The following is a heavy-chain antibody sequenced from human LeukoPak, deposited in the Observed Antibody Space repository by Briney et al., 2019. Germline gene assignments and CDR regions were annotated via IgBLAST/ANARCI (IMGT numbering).Heavy chain of an antibody. V-gene: IGHV4-59*08. CDR3: ARHGLCGSGSPNFDY. J-gene: IGHJ4*02. CDR2: IYYTGRT. Sequence: SETLSLTCTVSGGSISSYYWSWIRQPPGKGLEWIGYIYYTGRTSYNPSLKSPVTISVDTSKNQLSLKLTSVTAADTAVYYCARHGLCGSGSPNFDYWGQGTLVTVSS. D-gene: IGHD3-10*01. CDR1: GGSISSYY.